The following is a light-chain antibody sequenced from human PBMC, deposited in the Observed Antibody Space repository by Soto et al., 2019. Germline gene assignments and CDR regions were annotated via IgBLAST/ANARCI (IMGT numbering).Light chain of an antibody. V-gene: IGKV3-15*01. CDR3: QQYNNWPPAT. CDR2: GAS. CDR1: QSVSSN. Sequence: EIVMTQSPATLSMSPGERATLSCRASQSVSSNLAWYQQKPGQAPRLLIYGASTRATGIPARFSGSGSGTEFTLTISSLQSEDFAVYYCQQYNNWPPATFGGGTKVDIK. J-gene: IGKJ4*01.